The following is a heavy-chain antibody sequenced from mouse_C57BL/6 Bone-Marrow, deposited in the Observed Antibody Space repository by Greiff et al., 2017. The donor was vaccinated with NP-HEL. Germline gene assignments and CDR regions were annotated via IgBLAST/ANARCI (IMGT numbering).Heavy chain of an antibody. CDR1: GYTFTSYW. J-gene: IGHJ4*01. D-gene: IGHD2-3*01. CDR2: IDPNSGGT. V-gene: IGHV1-72*01. Sequence: QVQLQQPGAELVKPGASVKLSCKASGYTFTSYWMHWVKQRPGRGLEWIGRIDPNSGGTKYNEKFKSKATLTVDKPSSTAYMQRSSLTSEDAAVYYCARARGWVLRYAMDYWGQGTSVTVSS. CDR3: ARARGWVLRYAMDY.